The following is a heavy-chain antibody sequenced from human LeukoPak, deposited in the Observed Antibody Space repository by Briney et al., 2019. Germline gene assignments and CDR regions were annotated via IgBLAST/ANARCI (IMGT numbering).Heavy chain of an antibody. D-gene: IGHD5-18*01. CDR2: IRSKAGSYAT. V-gene: IGHV3-73*01. CDR1: GFTFSGSA. Sequence: PGGSLRLSCVASGFTFSGSAMHWVRQASGKGLEWVARIRSKAGSYATEYAASVKGRFTISRDNSKNTLYLQMNSLRAEDTAVYYCAKAPDTAMAPYFDYWGQGTLVTVSS. CDR3: AKAPDTAMAPYFDY. J-gene: IGHJ4*02.